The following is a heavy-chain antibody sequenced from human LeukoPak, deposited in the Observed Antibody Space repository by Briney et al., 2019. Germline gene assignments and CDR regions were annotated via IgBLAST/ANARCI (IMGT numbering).Heavy chain of an antibody. J-gene: IGHJ4*02. CDR1: GGSISSGGYS. D-gene: IGHD3-16*02. CDR2: IYYSGST. Sequence: SETLSLTCTVSGGSISSGGYSWRWIRQHPGKGLEWIGYIYYSGSTYYNPSLKSRVTISVDTSKNQFSLKLSSVTAADTAVYYCARVRRPGNTFGGVIGVDYWGQGTLVTVSS. V-gene: IGHV4-31*03. CDR3: ARVRRPGNTFGGVIGVDY.